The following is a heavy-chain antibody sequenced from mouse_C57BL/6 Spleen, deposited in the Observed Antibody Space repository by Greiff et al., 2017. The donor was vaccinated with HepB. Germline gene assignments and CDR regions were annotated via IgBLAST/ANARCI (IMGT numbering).Heavy chain of an antibody. CDR1: GYTFTSYW. D-gene: IGHD2-3*01. CDR2: IDPSDSET. V-gene: IGHV1-52*01. CDR3: ARCYDGYRFDY. J-gene: IGHJ2*01. Sequence: QVHVKQPGAELVRPGSSVKLSCKASGYTFTSYWMHWVKQRPIQGLEWIGNIDPSDSETHYNQKFKDKATLTVDKSSSTAYMQLSSLTSEDSAVYYCARCYDGYRFDYWGQGTTLTVSS.